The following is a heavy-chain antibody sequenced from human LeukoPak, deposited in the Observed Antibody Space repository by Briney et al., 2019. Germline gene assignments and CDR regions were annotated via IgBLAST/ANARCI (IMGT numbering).Heavy chain of an antibody. J-gene: IGHJ4*02. Sequence: GGSLRLSCAASGFTFSSYSMNWVRQAPGKGLEWVSYISSSSSTIYYADSVKGRFTISRDNAKNTLYLQMNSLRAEDTAVYYCARDFRYRAVAGSSDWGQGTLVTVSS. CDR2: ISSSSSTI. CDR1: GFTFSSYS. D-gene: IGHD6-19*01. V-gene: IGHV3-48*04. CDR3: ARDFRYRAVAGSSD.